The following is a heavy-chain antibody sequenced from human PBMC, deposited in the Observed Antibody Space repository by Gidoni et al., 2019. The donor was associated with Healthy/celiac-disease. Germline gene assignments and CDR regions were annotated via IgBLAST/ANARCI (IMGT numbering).Heavy chain of an antibody. CDR1: GGSFSGYY. J-gene: IGHJ5*02. CDR3: ARVRRIARVGLVSPDRPFDP. D-gene: IGHD6-13*01. CDR2: INHSGST. V-gene: IGHV4-34*01. Sequence: QVQLQQWGAGLLKPSETLSLTCAVYGGSFSGYYWSWIRQPPGTGLEWIGEINHSGSTNYNPSLKSRVTISVDTSKNQFSLKLSSVTAADTAVYYCARVRRIARVGLVSPDRPFDPWGQGTLVTVSS.